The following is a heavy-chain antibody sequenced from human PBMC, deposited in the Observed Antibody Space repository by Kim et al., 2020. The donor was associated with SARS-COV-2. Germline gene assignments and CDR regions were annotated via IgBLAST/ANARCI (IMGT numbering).Heavy chain of an antibody. Sequence: SETLSLTCTVSGGSISSYYWSWIRQPPGKGLEWIGYIYYSGSTNYNPSLKSRVTISVDTSKNQFSLKLSSVTAADTAVYYCARAYLPAYCGGDCYSGHAFDIWGQGTMVTVSS. J-gene: IGHJ3*02. CDR3: ARAYLPAYCGGDCYSGHAFDI. V-gene: IGHV4-59*01. CDR2: IYYSGST. D-gene: IGHD2-21*02. CDR1: GGSISSYY.